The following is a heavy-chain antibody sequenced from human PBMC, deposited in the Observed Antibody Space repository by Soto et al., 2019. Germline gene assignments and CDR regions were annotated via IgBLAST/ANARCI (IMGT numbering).Heavy chain of an antibody. Sequence: SETLSITCSVSGGSISYNSYYWGWIRQPPGKGLEWVGGIFYTGTTYYSPSLKDRVTISVDTSKNSFSLNLTPVTAAETAVYFCARLVVVAPVANAWGQGTLVTVSS. CDR3: ARLVVVAPVANA. D-gene: IGHD2-2*01. CDR2: IFYTGTT. J-gene: IGHJ5*02. V-gene: IGHV4-39*02. CDR1: GGSISYNSYY.